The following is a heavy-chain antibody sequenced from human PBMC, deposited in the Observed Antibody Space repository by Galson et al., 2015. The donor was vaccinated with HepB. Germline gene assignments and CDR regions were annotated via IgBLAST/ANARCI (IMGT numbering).Heavy chain of an antibody. J-gene: IGHJ5*02. CDR2: IYLGDSET. D-gene: IGHD2-2*02. CDR3: ARQERYCSSTNCYTYFDP. V-gene: IGHV5-51*01. CDR1: GYRFANYW. Sequence: QSGAEVKKPGESLKISCKGSGYRFANYWIGWVRQMTGKGLEWMGIIYLGDSETRYSPSFQGQVTISVDRSTTTAYLQWSSLKASDTAMYYCARQERYCSSTNCYTYFDPWGQGTLVTVSS.